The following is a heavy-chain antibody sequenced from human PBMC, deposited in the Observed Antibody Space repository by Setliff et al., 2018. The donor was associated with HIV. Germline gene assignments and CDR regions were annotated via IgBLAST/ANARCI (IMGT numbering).Heavy chain of an antibody. J-gene: IGHJ3*02. V-gene: IGHV4-59*01. Sequence: SETLSLTCTVSGGSISSYYWSWIRQPPGKGLEWIGYIYYSGSANYNPSLKSRVTISVDTSKNQFSLKLSSVTAADTAVYYCARSPHYYDIVTGYRSRGGAFDILGQGTMVTVSS. CDR1: GGSISSYY. CDR2: IYYSGSA. CDR3: ARSPHYYDIVTGYRSRGGAFDI. D-gene: IGHD3-9*01.